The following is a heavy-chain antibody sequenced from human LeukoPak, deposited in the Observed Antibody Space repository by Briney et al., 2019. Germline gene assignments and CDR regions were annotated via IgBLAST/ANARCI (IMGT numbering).Heavy chain of an antibody. CDR1: GGSFSGYY. J-gene: IGHJ4*02. CDR2: INHSGST. V-gene: IGHV4-34*01. CDR3: ARLNSHSSGLDY. Sequence: PSETLSLTCAVYGGSFSGYYWSWIRQPPGKGLEWIGEINHSGSTNYNPSLKSRVTISVDTSKNQFSLKLSSVTAADTAVYYCARLNSHSSGLDYWGQGTLVTVSS. D-gene: IGHD3-22*01.